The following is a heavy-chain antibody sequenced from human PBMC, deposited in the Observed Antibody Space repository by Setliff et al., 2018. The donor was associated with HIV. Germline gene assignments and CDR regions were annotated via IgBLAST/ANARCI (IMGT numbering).Heavy chain of an antibody. J-gene: IGHJ4*02. CDR2: IYYSGST. D-gene: IGHD3-10*01. CDR1: GASISSGGYY. Sequence: SETLSLTCTVSGASISSGGYYWSWIRQHPGKGLEWIGYIYYSGSTYYNPSLKSRVTISVDTSKNQFSLKLSSVTAADTAVYYGAGGFGERCYFDYWGQGTLVTVSS. CDR3: AGGFGERCYFDY. V-gene: IGHV4-31*03.